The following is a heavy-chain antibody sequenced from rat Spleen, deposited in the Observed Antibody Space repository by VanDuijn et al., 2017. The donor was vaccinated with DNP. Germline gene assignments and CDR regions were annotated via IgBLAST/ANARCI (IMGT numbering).Heavy chain of an antibody. J-gene: IGHJ2*01. CDR2: IRYDGGYT. Sequence: EVQLVESGGGLVQPGRSLKLSCAASGFTFSDYYMAWFRQAPRKGLEWVAYIRYDGGYTKYGDSVKGRFTISRDNAKNTVYLQMNSLRSEDTATYYCASWNPIASISTSNYWGQGVMVTVSS. V-gene: IGHV5-22*01. D-gene: IGHD1-2*01. CDR1: GFTFSDYY. CDR3: ASWNPIASISTSNY.